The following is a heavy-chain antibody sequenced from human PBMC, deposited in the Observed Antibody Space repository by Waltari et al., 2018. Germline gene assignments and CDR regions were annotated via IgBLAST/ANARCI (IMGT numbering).Heavy chain of an antibody. CDR1: GGSISSGDYY. J-gene: IGHJ3*02. CDR3: AREGALGAIAFDI. V-gene: IGHV4-30-4*08. D-gene: IGHD1-26*01. Sequence: QVQLQASGPGLVKPSQTLSLTCTVSGGSISSGDYYWCWIRQPPGKGLEWIGYIYYSGSTYYNPSLKSRVTISVDTSKNQFSLKLSSVTAADTAVYYCAREGALGAIAFDIWGQGTMVTVSS. CDR2: IYYSGST.